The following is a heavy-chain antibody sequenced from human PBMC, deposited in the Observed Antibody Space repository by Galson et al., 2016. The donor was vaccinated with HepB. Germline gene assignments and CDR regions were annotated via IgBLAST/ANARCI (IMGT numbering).Heavy chain of an antibody. Sequence: SVKVSCKASGYRFTGYYMHWVRQGPGQGLEWMGWMNPNTGDTNYAQKFRAWITMSRDTSINTAYMELSSLKSDDMAIYYCARGRRLGIASRRGKPDFYNGLDVWGPGTTVSVSS. CDR1: GYRFTGYY. CDR2: MNPNTGDT. V-gene: IGHV1-2*04. J-gene: IGHJ6*02. D-gene: IGHD6-6*01. CDR3: ARGRRLGIASRRGKPDFYNGLDV.